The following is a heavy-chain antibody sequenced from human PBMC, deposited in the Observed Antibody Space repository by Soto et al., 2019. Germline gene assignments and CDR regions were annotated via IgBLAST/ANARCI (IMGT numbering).Heavy chain of an antibody. CDR1: GGTFSSYA. D-gene: IGHD3-3*01. CDR3: AGGTVASTIFPFDY. V-gene: IGHV1-69*13. J-gene: IGHJ4*02. CDR2: IIPIFGTA. Sequence: VASVKVSCKASGGTFSSYAISWVRQAPGQGLEWMGGIIPIFGTANYAQKCQGRVTITADESTSTAYMELSSLRSEYTAVYYCAGGTVASTIFPFDYWGQGTLVTVSS.